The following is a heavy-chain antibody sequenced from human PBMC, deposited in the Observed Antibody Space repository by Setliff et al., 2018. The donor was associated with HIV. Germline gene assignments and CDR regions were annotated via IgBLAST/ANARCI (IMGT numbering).Heavy chain of an antibody. J-gene: IGHJ6*04. CDR1: GGSFSDYY. CDR2: IFYSGST. V-gene: IGHV4-59*01. D-gene: IGHD3-10*01. Sequence: SETLSLTCAVYGGSFSDYYWNWIRLPPGKGLEWIGYIFYSGSTNYNPSLKSRVTISVDTSKNQFSLRLNSVTAADTAIYYCTRRGADSYYPRPLDVWGKETTVTVSS. CDR3: TRRGADSYYPRPLDV.